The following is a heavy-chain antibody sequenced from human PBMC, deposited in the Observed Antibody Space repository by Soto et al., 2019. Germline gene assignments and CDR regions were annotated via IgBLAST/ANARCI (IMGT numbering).Heavy chain of an antibody. D-gene: IGHD6-19*01. CDR3: ARGAEQSLPGYFEH. V-gene: IGHV1-69*12. Sequence: QVQLVQSGAEVKKPGSSVKVSCKASGGTFSSYAISWVRQAPGQGLEWMGGIIPIFGTANYAQKFQGTVTMSADESTSTDNKELSSLRSEDTAVYYFARGAEQSLPGYFEHWGQGTLVTVSS. CDR1: GGTFSSYA. CDR2: IIPIFGTA. J-gene: IGHJ4*02.